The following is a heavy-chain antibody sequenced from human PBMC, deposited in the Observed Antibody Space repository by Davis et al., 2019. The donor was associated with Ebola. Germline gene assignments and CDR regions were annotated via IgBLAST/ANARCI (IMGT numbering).Heavy chain of an antibody. CDR2: ISSSSSYI. J-gene: IGHJ4*02. CDR3: ARVGAAVADNYFDY. D-gene: IGHD6-19*01. V-gene: IGHV3-21*01. CDR1: GFTFSSYS. Sequence: GESLKISCAASGFTFSSYSMNWVRQAPGTGLEWVSSISSSSSYIYYADSVKVRFTISRDNAKNSLYLQMNSLRAEDTAVYYCARVGAAVADNYFDYWGQGTLVTVSS.